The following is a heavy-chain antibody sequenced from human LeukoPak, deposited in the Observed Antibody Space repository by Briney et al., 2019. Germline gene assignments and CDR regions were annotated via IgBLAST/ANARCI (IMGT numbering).Heavy chain of an antibody. J-gene: IGHJ4*02. CDR2: ISGSGGST. D-gene: IGHD6-13*01. V-gene: IGHV3-23*01. CDR3: AKLIAAASNRNFDY. Sequence: GGSLRLSCAASGFTFSSYAMSWVRQAPGEGLEWVSAISGSGGSTYYADSVKGRFTISRDNSKNTLYLQMNSLRAEDTAVYYCAKLIAAASNRNFDYWGQGTLVTVSS. CDR1: GFTFSSYA.